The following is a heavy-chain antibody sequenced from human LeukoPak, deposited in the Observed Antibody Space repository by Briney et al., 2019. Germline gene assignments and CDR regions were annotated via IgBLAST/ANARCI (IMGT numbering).Heavy chain of an antibody. V-gene: IGHV3-48*03. D-gene: IGHD2-2*01. CDR2: ISSSGSTI. CDR3: ARRSSRSFDY. Sequence: GGSLRLSCAASGFTFSSYEMNWVRQAPGKGLEWVSYISSSGSTIYYADSVKGRFTISRDNAKNSLYLQMNSLRAEDTAVYYCARRSSRSFDYWGQGTLVTVFS. CDR1: GFTFSSYE. J-gene: IGHJ4*02.